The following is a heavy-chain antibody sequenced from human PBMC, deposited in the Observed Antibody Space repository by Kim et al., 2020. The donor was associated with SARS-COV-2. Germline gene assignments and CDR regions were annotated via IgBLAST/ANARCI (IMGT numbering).Heavy chain of an antibody. CDR3: ASLRLESVAFEI. J-gene: IGHJ3*02. CDR2: IYYTGIT. Sequence: SETLSLTCTVSGDSITSGDFYWSWIRQPPGKGLEWIGYIYYTGITHYNPSLKSRIAISADTSKNQFSLKLSSVTAADTAVYYCASLRLESVAFEIWGQG. V-gene: IGHV4-30-4*01. CDR1: GDSITSGDFY.